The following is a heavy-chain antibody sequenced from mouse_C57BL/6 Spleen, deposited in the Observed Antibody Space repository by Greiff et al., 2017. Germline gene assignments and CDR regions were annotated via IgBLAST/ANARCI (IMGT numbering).Heavy chain of an antibody. V-gene: IGHV1-15*01. CDR3: TRSDSSGYLYYLDA. CDR2: IDPETGGT. Sequence: VQLQQSGAELVRPGASVPLSCKASGYTFTDYEMHWVKQTPVHGLEWIGAIDPETGGTAYNQKFKGKAILTADKSSSTAYMELRSLTSEDSSVYYCTRSDSSGYLYYLDAWGQGATRPGSS. D-gene: IGHD3-2*02. J-gene: IGHJ2*01. CDR1: GYTFTDYE.